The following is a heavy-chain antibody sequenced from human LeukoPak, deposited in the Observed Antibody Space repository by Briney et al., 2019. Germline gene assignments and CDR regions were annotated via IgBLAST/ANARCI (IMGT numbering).Heavy chain of an antibody. CDR2: IYYSGST. CDR1: GGSISSYY. V-gene: IGHV4-59*12. Sequence: SETLSLTCTVSGGSISSYYWSWIRQPPGKGLEWIGYIYYSGSTNYNPFLKSRVTISVDTSKNQFSLKLSSVTAADTAVYYCARGRGNRLSYWGQGTLVTVSS. J-gene: IGHJ4*02. CDR3: ARGRGNRLSY. D-gene: IGHD1-14*01.